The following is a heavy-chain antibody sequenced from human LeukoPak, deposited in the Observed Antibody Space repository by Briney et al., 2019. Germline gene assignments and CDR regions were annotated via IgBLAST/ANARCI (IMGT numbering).Heavy chain of an antibody. D-gene: IGHD3-10*01. J-gene: IGHJ6*02. V-gene: IGHV4-39*01. CDR1: GGSISSSSYY. Sequence: PSETLSLTCTVSGGSISSSSYYWGWIRQPPGKGLEWIGSIYYSGSTYYNPSLKSRVTISVDTSKNQFSLKLSSVTAADTAVYYCASMANYYYYGMDVWGQGTTVTVSS. CDR3: ASMANYYYYGMDV. CDR2: IYYSGST.